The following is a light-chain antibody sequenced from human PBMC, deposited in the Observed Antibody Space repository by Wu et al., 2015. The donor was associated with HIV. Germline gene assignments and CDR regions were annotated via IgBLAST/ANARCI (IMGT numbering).Light chain of an antibody. CDR2: GAS. J-gene: IGKJ1*01. CDR3: QQYVRSSWT. Sequence: EIVLTQSPGTLSLSPGERATLSCRASQSVSSSYLAWYQQKPGQAPRLLIYGASIRATGIPDRFSGSGSGTDFTLTISRLEPEDFAVYYCQQYVRSSWTFGQGTTVEIK. CDR1: QSVSSSY. V-gene: IGKV3-20*01.